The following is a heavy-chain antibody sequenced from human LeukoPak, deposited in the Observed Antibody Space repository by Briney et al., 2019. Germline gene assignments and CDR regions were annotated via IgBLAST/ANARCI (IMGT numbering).Heavy chain of an antibody. CDR1: GGTFSSYA. V-gene: IGHV1-69*05. Sequence: GSSVKVSCKASGGTFSSYAISWVRQAPGQGLEWMGGIIPIFGTANYAQKFQGRVTITTDESTSTAYMELSSLRSEDTAVYYCARRRIAVRTGGDYFDYWGQGTLVTVSS. D-gene: IGHD6-6*01. CDR2: IIPIFGTA. J-gene: IGHJ4*02. CDR3: ARRRIAVRTGGDYFDY.